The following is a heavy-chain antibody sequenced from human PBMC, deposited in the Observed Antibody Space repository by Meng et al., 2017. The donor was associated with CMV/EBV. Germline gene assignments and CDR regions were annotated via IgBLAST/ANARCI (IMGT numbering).Heavy chain of an antibody. CDR1: GGSISSSSYY. Sequence: SETLSLTCTVSGGSISSSSYYWGWIRQPPGTGLEWIGSIYYSGSTYYNPSLKSRVTISVDTSKNQFSLKLSSVTAADTAVYYCAGGEVLGLIFDYWGQGTLVTVSS. CDR2: IYYSGST. V-gene: IGHV4-39*07. CDR3: AGGEVLGLIFDY. J-gene: IGHJ4*02. D-gene: IGHD1-26*01.